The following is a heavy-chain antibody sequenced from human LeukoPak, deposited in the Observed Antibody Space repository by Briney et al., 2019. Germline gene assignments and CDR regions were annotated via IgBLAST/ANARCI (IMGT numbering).Heavy chain of an antibody. J-gene: IGHJ4*02. CDR1: GYTFSTYA. CDR3: ARSWNWVQHVDYYFDH. Sequence: GGSLKLSCTASGYTFSTYAVHWVRQAPGKGLEWVAVISYDGRDKNHADSVKGRFSTCRDNAQTTVYLQIDSQRGEDTAVYYCARSWNWVQHVDYYFDHWGQGALVTVSS. V-gene: IGHV3-30*01. CDR2: ISYDGRDK. D-gene: IGHD1-1*01.